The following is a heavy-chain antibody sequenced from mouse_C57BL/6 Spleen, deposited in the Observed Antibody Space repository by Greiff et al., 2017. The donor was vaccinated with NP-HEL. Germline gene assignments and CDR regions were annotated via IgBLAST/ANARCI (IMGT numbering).Heavy chain of an antibody. CDR2: IHPNSGST. J-gene: IGHJ1*03. CDR3: ARGEREKTEYFDV. CDR1: GYTFTSYW. D-gene: IGHD2-13*01. V-gene: IGHV1-64*01. Sequence: QVQLQQPGAELVKPGASVKLSCKASGYTFTSYWMHWVKQRPGQGLEWIGMIHPNSGSTNYNEKFKSKATLTVDKSSSTAYMQLSSLTSEDSAVYYCARGEREKTEYFDVWGTGTTVTVSS.